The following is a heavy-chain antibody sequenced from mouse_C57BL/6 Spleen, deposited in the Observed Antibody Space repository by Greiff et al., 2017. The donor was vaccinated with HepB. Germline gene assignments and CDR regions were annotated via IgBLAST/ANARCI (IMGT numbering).Heavy chain of an antibody. CDR1: GFTFSDYG. V-gene: IGHV5-17*01. D-gene: IGHD1-1*01. J-gene: IGHJ2*01. CDR3: ARQYYGSRGYYFDY. CDR2: ISSGSSTI. Sequence: EVQLVESGGGLVKPGGSLKLSCAASGFTFSDYGMHWVRQAPEKGLEWVAYISSGSSTIYYADTVKGRFTISRDNAKNTLFLQMTSLRSEDTAMYYCARQYYGSRGYYFDYWGQGTTLTVSS.